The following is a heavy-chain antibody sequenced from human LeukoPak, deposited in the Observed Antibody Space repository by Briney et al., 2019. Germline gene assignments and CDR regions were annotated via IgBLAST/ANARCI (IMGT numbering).Heavy chain of an antibody. CDR1: GGTFSSYA. CDR3: ARDHYDSSGCAN. Sequence: GSSVKVSCKACGGTFSSYAISWVRQAPGQGVEWMGGIIPIFGTANYAQKFQGRVTITADESTSTAYMELSSLRSEDTAVYYCARDHYDSSGCANWGQGTLVTVSS. J-gene: IGHJ4*02. D-gene: IGHD3-22*01. V-gene: IGHV1-69*01. CDR2: IIPIFGTA.